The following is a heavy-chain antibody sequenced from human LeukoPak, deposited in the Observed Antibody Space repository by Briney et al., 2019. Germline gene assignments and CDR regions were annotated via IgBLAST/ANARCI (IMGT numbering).Heavy chain of an antibody. V-gene: IGHV3-33*06. CDR2: IWYEGSNK. J-gene: IGHJ2*01. Sequence: PGRSLRLSCAASGFTFSSYGMHWVRQAPGKGLEWVAVIWYEGSNKYYADSVKGRFTISRDNSKNTLYLQMNSLRAEDTAVYYCAKVSSSSRGDWYFDLWGRGTLVTVSS. CDR1: GFTFSSYG. CDR3: AKVSSSSRGDWYFDL. D-gene: IGHD6-6*01.